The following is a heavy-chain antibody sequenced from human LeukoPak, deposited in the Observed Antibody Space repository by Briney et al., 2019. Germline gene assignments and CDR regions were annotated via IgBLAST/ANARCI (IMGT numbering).Heavy chain of an antibody. CDR1: GFTFSSYS. CDR2: MYYSGST. Sequence: GSLRPSCAASGFTFSSYSMNWVRLAPGKGLEWIAYMYYSGSTYYNPSLKSRVTMSADTSKNQLSLKLSSVTAADTAVYYCARPYYYDSRIDPWGQGILVTVSS. V-gene: IGHV4-59*08. CDR3: ARPYYYDSRIDP. D-gene: IGHD3-22*01. J-gene: IGHJ5*02.